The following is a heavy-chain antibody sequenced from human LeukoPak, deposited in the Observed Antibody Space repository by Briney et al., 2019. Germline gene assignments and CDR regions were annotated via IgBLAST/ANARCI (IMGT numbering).Heavy chain of an antibody. D-gene: IGHD3-10*01. J-gene: IGHJ4*02. Sequence: GGSLRLSCAASGFTFSSHAMHWVRQAPGKGLEWVAVISYAGSNKYYADSVKGRFTISRDNSKNTLYLQMNSLRAEDTAVYYCARDERYYYGSGSYIDYWGQGTLVTVSS. CDR2: ISYAGSNK. CDR1: GFTFSSHA. V-gene: IGHV3-30*04. CDR3: ARDERYYYGSGSYIDY.